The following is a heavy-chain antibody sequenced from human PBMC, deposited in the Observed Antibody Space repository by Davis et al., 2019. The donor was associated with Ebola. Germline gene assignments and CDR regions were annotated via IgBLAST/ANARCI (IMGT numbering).Heavy chain of an antibody. D-gene: IGHD4-17*01. V-gene: IGHV4-4*02. J-gene: IGHJ3*02. CDR1: GGSMRKSNW. Sequence: SETLSLTCGVSGGSMRKSNWWSWVRQSPGKGLQWIGEIYHSGTSNYNPTNYNPSLKGRVTISIDKANNQFSLKLASVTAADTAVYYCAGQSPFPSYGDPGDDTFDMWGRGTMVTVSS. CDR3: AGQSPFPSYGDPGDDTFDM. CDR2: IYHSG.